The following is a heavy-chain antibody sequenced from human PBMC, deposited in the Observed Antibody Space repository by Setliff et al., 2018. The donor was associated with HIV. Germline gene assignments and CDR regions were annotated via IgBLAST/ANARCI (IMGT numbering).Heavy chain of an antibody. V-gene: IGHV4-39*01. D-gene: IGHD6-19*01. J-gene: IGHJ4*02. CDR2: VHYSGSA. CDR3: ARQQHSSDLKIWNY. Sequence: SETLSLTCAVSGVSISSGPYYWGWIRQPPGKGLEWIGSVHYSGSAYHNPSLNSRATTSIDTPKNQFSLKLNSVTAADTAVYYCARQQHSSDLKIWNYWGQGTLVTVSS. CDR1: GVSISSGPYY.